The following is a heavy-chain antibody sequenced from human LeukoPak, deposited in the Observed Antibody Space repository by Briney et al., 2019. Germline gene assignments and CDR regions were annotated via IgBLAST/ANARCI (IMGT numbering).Heavy chain of an antibody. CDR1: GFTFNSYW. V-gene: IGHV3-7*01. Sequence: GGSLRLSCAASGFTFNSYWMSWVRQAPGKGLEWVANINQQGSENYYLDSVKGRFTISRDNPENTLYLQMSSLRGEDTAVYSCARVGFCSYSSCHAAGWYFDLWGRGTLVTVSS. D-gene: IGHD2-2*01. CDR2: INQQGSEN. J-gene: IGHJ2*01. CDR3: ARVGFCSYSSCHAAGWYFDL.